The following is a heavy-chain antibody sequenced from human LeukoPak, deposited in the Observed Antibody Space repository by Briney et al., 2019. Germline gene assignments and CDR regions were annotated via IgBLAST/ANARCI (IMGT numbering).Heavy chain of an antibody. J-gene: IGHJ5*02. CDR1: GGSISSYY. Sequence: PSETLSLTCTVSGGSISSYYWSWIRQPPGKGLEWIGYIYYSGSTNYNPSLESRVTISVDTSKNQFSLKLSSVTAADAAVYYCARGGRNWFDPWGQGTLVTVSS. V-gene: IGHV4-59*01. CDR3: ARGGRNWFDP. CDR2: IYYSGST.